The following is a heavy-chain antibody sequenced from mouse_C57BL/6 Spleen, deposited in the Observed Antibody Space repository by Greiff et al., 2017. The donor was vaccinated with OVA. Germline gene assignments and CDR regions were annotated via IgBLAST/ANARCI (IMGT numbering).Heavy chain of an antibody. CDR1: GYTFTSYW. CDR3: ARAATVVAARAWFAY. J-gene: IGHJ3*01. D-gene: IGHD1-1*01. Sequence: QVQLQQSGAELVKPGASVKLSCKASGYTFTSYWMQWVKQRPGQGLEWIGEIDPSDSYTNYTQKFKGKATLTVDTSSSTAYLQLSSLTSEDSAFYDCARAATVVAARAWFAYWGQGTLVTVSA. V-gene: IGHV1-50*01. CDR2: IDPSDSYT.